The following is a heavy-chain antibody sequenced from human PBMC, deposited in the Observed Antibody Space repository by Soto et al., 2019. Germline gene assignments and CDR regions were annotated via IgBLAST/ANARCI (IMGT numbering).Heavy chain of an antibody. CDR2: IIPIFGTA. CDR3: AREVVVTATPNWFDP. V-gene: IGHV1-69*13. J-gene: IGHJ5*02. Sequence: SVKVSCKASEGTFSSYAISWVRQAPGQGLEWMGGIIPIFGTANYAQKFQGRVTITADESTSTAYMELSSLRSEDTAVYYCAREVVVTATPNWFDPWGQGTLVTVSS. CDR1: EGTFSSYA. D-gene: IGHD2-21*02.